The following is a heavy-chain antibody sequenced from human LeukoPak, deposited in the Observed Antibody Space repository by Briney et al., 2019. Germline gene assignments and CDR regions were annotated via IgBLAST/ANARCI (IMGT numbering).Heavy chain of an antibody. Sequence: ASVKVSCKASGYTFTGYYMRWVRQAPGQGLEWMGRINPNSGGTNYAQKFQGRVTMTRDASISTAYMELSRLRSDDTAVYYCARDRGSGWYVDYWGQGTLVTVSS. J-gene: IGHJ4*02. V-gene: IGHV1-2*06. D-gene: IGHD6-19*01. CDR3: ARDRGSGWYVDY. CDR2: INPNSGGT. CDR1: GYTFTGYY.